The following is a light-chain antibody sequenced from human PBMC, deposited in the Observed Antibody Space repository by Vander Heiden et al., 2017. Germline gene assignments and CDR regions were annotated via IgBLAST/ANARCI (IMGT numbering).Light chain of an antibody. Sequence: DIQMTQSPSSLSASVGDRVTITCQASQDISNYLNWYQQKPGKAPKLLIYDASNLETGVPSRFSGSGSGTDFTFTISSLQPEDRATYYCQQDDNLPWTFGQGTKVEIK. CDR1: QDISNY. V-gene: IGKV1-33*01. J-gene: IGKJ1*01. CDR2: DAS. CDR3: QQDDNLPWT.